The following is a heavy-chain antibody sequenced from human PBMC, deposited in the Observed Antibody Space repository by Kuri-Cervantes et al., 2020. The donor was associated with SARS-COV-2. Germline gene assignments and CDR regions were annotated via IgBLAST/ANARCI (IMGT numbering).Heavy chain of an antibody. CDR2: IYDSGST. CDR3: ARGPRWSIAASFGY. CDR1: GGSIRSSSYY. V-gene: IGHV4-39*01. D-gene: IGHD6-6*01. Sequence: SETLSLTCTVSGGSIRSSSYYWGWIRQTPGKGLEWIGSIYDSGSTYYNPSLKSRVTISVDTSKNQFYLKLSSVTAADTAVYYCARGPRWSIAASFGYWGQGTLVTVSS. J-gene: IGHJ4*02.